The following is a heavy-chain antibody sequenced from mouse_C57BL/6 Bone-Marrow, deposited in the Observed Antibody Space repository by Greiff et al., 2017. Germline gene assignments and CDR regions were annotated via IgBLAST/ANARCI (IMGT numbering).Heavy chain of an antibody. J-gene: IGHJ2*01. D-gene: IGHD4-1*02. Sequence: EVMLVESGGGLVQPGGSMKLSCAASGFTFSDAWMDWVRQSPEKGLEWVAEIRNKANNHATYYAESVKGRFTISRDDSKSSVYLQMNSLRAEDTGIYYCTRGPQLGGFDYWGQGTTLTVSS. CDR3: TRGPQLGGFDY. CDR2: IRNKANNHAT. V-gene: IGHV6-6*01. CDR1: GFTFSDAW.